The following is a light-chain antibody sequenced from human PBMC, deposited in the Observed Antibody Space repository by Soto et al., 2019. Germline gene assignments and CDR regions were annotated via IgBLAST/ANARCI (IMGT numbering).Light chain of an antibody. J-gene: IGKJ2*01. CDR1: QSVSSY. CDR2: DAS. Sequence: EIVLTQSPATLSLSPGERATLSCRASQSVSSYLAWYQQKPGQAPRLLIYDASNRATGIPARFSGSRSGTDFTLTISSLEPEDFAVYYCQQRSNWPPNTFGQGTKLKIK. V-gene: IGKV3-11*01. CDR3: QQRSNWPPNT.